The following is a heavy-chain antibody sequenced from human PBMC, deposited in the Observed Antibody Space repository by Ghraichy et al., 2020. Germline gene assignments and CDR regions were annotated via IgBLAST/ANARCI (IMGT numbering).Heavy chain of an antibody. CDR2: INSDGSTT. D-gene: IGHD2-2*01. V-gene: IGHV3-74*01. J-gene: IGHJ4*02. CDR1: GFTFSSYW. Sequence: GGSLRLSCAASGFTFSSYWMHWVRRAPGKGLVWVSRINSDGSTTGYADSVKGRFTVSRDNAKNTLFLEMNRLRAEDTAVYYCARVFSSWPLGFGYWGQGTMVTVSS. CDR3: ARVFSSWPLGFGY.